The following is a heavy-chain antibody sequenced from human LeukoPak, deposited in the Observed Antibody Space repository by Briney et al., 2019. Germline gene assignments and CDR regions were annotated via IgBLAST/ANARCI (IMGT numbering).Heavy chain of an antibody. J-gene: IGHJ6*03. V-gene: IGHV1-69*05. D-gene: IGHD5-18*01. Sequence: SVKVSCKASGGTFSSYAISWVRQAPGQGLEWMGGIIPIFGTANYAQKFQGRVTITTDESTSTDYMELSSLRSEDTAVYYCARGGGTAMDSWGYYYYLDVWGKGTTVTVSS. CDR3: ARGGGTAMDSWGYYYYLDV. CDR1: GGTFSSYA. CDR2: IIPIFGTA.